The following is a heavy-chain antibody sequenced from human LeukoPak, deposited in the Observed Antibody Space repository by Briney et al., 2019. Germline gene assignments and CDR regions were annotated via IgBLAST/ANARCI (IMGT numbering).Heavy chain of an antibody. J-gene: IGHJ6*03. Sequence: PGGSLRLSCTASRFTFNRYGMHWVRQAPGKGLEWVAVISYDGTNKYYADSVKGRFTISRDNSKNTLYLQMNSLRAEDTAVYYCAKEGKGSVGGQWVYYYYMDVWGKGTTVTISS. D-gene: IGHD2-15*01. CDR1: RFTFNRYG. CDR2: ISYDGTNK. CDR3: AKEGKGSVGGQWVYYYYMDV. V-gene: IGHV3-30*18.